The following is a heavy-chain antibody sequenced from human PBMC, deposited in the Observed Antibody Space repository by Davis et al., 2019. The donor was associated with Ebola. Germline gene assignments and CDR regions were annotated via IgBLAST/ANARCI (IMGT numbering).Heavy chain of an antibody. V-gene: IGHV4-39*01. Sequence: SETLSLTCTVSDVSISPYYWSWIRQPPGKGLEWIGSIYYSGSTYYNPSLKSRVTISVDTSKNQFSLKLSSVTAADTAVYYCARSYDSSLMDYWGQGTLVTVSS. J-gene: IGHJ4*02. CDR1: DVSISPYY. CDR3: ARSYDSSLMDY. D-gene: IGHD3-22*01. CDR2: IYYSGST.